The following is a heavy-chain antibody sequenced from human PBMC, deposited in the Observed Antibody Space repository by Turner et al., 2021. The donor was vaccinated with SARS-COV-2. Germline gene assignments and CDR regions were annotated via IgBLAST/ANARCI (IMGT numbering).Heavy chain of an antibody. CDR2: ISGNGDST. V-gene: IGHV3-23*01. Sequence: FSSYAMCWVRQAPGKGLEWVSSISGNGDSTYYADSVKGRFTISRDNSKNTLYLQMHSLRAEDTAVYYCAKDLAAYYDSSGYYSYYYGVDVWGQGTTVTVSS. D-gene: IGHD3-22*01. CDR3: AKDLAAYYDSSGYYSYYYGVDV. J-gene: IGHJ6*02. CDR1: FSSYA.